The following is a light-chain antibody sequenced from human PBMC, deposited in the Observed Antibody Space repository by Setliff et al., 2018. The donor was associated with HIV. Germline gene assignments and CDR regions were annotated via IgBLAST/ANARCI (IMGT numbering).Light chain of an antibody. Sequence: QSVLTQPASVSGSPGQSITISCTGTSNDVAGYNYVSWYQQHPGKAPKLMIYDVTKRPSGVSNRFSGSKSDNTASLTISGLQAEDEADYYCNSYTSSSTFAVFGTGTKVTV. CDR2: DVT. CDR3: NSYTSSSTFAV. CDR1: SNDVAGYNY. J-gene: IGLJ1*01. V-gene: IGLV2-14*03.